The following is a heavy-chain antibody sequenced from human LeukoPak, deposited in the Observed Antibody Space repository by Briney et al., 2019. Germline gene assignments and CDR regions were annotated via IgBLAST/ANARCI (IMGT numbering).Heavy chain of an antibody. CDR2: IRYDESKK. D-gene: IGHD2-2*01. CDR3: AKRACSITSCYPYYFDN. J-gene: IGHJ4*02. Sequence: PGGSLRLSCAASGFTFSNYWMHWVRQAPGKGLEWVAFIRYDESKKYYADSVKGRFTISRDNSKNTLSLQMNSLRAEDTAVYYCAKRACSITSCYPYYFDNWGQGTLVTVSS. CDR1: GFTFSNYW. V-gene: IGHV3-30*02.